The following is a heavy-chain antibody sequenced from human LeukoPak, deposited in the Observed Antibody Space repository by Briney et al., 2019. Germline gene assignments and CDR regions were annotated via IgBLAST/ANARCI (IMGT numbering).Heavy chain of an antibody. CDR3: ASTGSEYGDSKSFDY. CDR2: IYYSGST. J-gene: IGHJ4*02. V-gene: IGHV4-39*07. D-gene: IGHD4-17*01. CDR1: GGSISSSSYY. Sequence: PSETLSLTCTVSGGSISSSSYYWGWIRQPPGKGLEWIGSIYYSGSTYYNPSLKSRVTISVDTSKNQFSLKLSSVTAADTAVYYCASTGSEYGDSKSFDYWGQGTLVTVSS.